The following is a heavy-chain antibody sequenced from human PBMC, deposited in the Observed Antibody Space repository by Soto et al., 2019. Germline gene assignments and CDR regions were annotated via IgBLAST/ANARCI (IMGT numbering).Heavy chain of an antibody. CDR2: IIPIFGTA. V-gene: IGHV1-69*13. J-gene: IGHJ3*02. Sequence: SVKVSCKASGGTFSSYAISWVRQAPGQGLEWMGGIIPIFGTANYAQKFQGRVTITADESTSTAYMGLSSLRSEDTAVYYCAQLRLPPPEPFDIWGQGTMVTVSS. CDR1: GGTFSSYA. D-gene: IGHD4-17*01. CDR3: AQLRLPPPEPFDI.